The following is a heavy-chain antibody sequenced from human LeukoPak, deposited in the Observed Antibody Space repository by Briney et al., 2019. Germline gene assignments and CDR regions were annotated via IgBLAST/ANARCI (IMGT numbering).Heavy chain of an antibody. V-gene: IGHV3-48*03. CDR3: ARACDFDWPLDY. J-gene: IGHJ4*02. CDR1: GFTFSTYG. CDR2: IISSGRTL. D-gene: IGHD3-9*01. Sequence: GGSLRISCAASGFTFSTYGMTWVRQAPGKGLEWVSCIISSGRTLYYADSVKGRFTISRDNAKNSLYLQMNSLRAEDTAVYYCARACDFDWPLDYWGQGTLVTVSS.